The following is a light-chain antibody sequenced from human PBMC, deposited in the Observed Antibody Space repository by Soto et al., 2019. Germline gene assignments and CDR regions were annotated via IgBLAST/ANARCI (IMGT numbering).Light chain of an antibody. CDR2: RNN. V-gene: IGLV1-47*01. CDR3: AAWDDSLGGHVV. J-gene: IGLJ2*01. Sequence: QSVLTQPPSVSGTPGQRVIISCSGSSSNIGSNYVYWYQQLPGTAPKLLIYRNNQRPSGVPDRFAISASGTSASLAISGLRSEDEGEYYCAAWDDSLGGHVVFGGGTKVTVL. CDR1: SSNIGSNY.